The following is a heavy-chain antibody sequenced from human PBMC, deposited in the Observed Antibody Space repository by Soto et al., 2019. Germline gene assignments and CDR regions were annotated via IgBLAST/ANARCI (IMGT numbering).Heavy chain of an antibody. CDR3: ASRRNYDFWSGYAREFDP. V-gene: IGHV4-39*01. Sequence: SETLSLTCTVSGGSISSSSYYWGRIRQPPGKGLEWIGSIYYSGSTYYNPSLKSRVTISVDTSKNQFSLKLSSVTAADTAVYYCASRRNYDFWSGYAREFDPWGQGTLVSVSS. D-gene: IGHD3-3*01. J-gene: IGHJ5*02. CDR1: GGSISSSSYY. CDR2: IYYSGST.